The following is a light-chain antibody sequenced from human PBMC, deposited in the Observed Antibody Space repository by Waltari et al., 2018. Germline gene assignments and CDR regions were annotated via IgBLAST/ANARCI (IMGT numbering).Light chain of an antibody. V-gene: IGKV1-39*01. J-gene: IGKJ5*01. Sequence: DNQVTQSPSSLSASVGDRVTITCRTSQIISTYLNWYQQKPGKAPKLLIYDASTLQRGVPSRFSGSGSGTYFTLTINTLRPEDFATYFCQQTYSIPITFGQGTRLEIK. CDR1: QIISTY. CDR3: QQTYSIPIT. CDR2: DAS.